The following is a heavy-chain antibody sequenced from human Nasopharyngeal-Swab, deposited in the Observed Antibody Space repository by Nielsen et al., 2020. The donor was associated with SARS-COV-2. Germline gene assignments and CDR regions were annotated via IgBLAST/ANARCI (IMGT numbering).Heavy chain of an antibody. CDR3: AGLSSYVRLNYMDV. Sequence: KDSCKGSGYRFTNYWIAWVRQMPGKGLESMGIIYPGDSDARYSPSFQGQVTISVDKSINATYLQWSSLKASDTAMYYRAGLSSYVRLNYMDVWGKGTTVSVSS. CDR1: GYRFTNYW. J-gene: IGHJ6*03. CDR2: IYPGDSDA. V-gene: IGHV5-51*01. D-gene: IGHD3-16*01.